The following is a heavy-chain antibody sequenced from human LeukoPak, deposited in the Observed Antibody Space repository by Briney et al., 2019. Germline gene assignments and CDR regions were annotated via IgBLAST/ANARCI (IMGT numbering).Heavy chain of an antibody. CDR3: AKGGWSDRFDF. J-gene: IGHJ4*02. CDR1: GFTFSDYA. D-gene: IGHD3-3*01. CDR2: ITYGGERT. V-gene: IGHV3-23*01. Sequence: GGSLRLSCGASGFTFSDYAMTWVRQAPGKGLAWVSTITYGGERTYYADSVKGWYTISRDNSKNNLYLQMNSLRGDDTGDYYCAKGGWSDRFDFWGQGTRVTVSS.